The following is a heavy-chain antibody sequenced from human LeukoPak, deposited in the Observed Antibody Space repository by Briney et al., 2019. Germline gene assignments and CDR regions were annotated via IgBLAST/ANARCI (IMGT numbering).Heavy chain of an antibody. CDR1: GGTFSSYA. CDR2: IIPIFGTE. CDR3: ARDVGPYYYDSSGYYFDY. V-gene: IGHV1-69*01. Sequence: GASVKVSCKASGGTFSSYAISWVRQAPGQGLEWMGGIIPIFGTENYAQKFQGRVTITADESTSTAYMELSSLRSEDTAVYYCARDVGPYYYDSSGYYFDYWGQGTLVTVSS. D-gene: IGHD3-22*01. J-gene: IGHJ4*02.